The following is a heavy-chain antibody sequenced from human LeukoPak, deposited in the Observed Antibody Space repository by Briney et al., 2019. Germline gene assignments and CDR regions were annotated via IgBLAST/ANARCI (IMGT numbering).Heavy chain of an antibody. J-gene: IGHJ4*02. CDR1: GFSFSAYY. Sequence: GGTLSLTCAVSGFSFSAYYLDWFRQAPGKGLQWVGRSRNNANNYVSDYAAPVKGRFTISRDDSKNSVFLQMDSLKTDDTAGEYGSRELSAGPSDHWGQGTLVTVSS. CDR3: SRELSAGPSDH. D-gene: IGHD3-16*02. V-gene: IGHV3-72*01. CDR2: SRNNANNYVS.